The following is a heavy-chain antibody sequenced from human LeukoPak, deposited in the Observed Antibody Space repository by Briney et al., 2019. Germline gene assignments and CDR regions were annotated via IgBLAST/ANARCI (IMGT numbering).Heavy chain of an antibody. Sequence: ASVKVSCEASGYTFTSFFMHWVRQAPGQGLEWMGIINPRGGSATSAQRFQGRLTVTRDTSTSTVYMELSSLTSEDTAVYYCARDRAELNVWFDPWGQGTRVIVSS. CDR3: ARDRAELNVWFDP. J-gene: IGHJ5*02. D-gene: IGHD1-1*01. CDR2: INPRGGSA. V-gene: IGHV1-46*01. CDR1: GYTFTSFF.